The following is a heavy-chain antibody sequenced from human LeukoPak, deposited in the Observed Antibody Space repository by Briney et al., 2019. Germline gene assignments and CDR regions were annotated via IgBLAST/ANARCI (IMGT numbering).Heavy chain of an antibody. CDR3: ARELVGGSGYYYIPFDY. D-gene: IGHD3-22*01. CDR2: FDPEDGET. J-gene: IGHJ4*02. Sequence: ASVKVSCKVSEYTLTDLSMHWVRQAPGKGLEWMGGFDPEDGETIYAQKFQGRVTMTRDTSTSTVYMELSSLRSEDTAVYYCARELVGGSGYYYIPFDYWGQGTLVTVSS. V-gene: IGHV1-24*01. CDR1: EYTLTDLS.